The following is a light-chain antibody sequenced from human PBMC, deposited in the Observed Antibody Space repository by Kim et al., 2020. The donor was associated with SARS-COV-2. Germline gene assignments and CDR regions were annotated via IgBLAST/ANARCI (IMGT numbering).Light chain of an antibody. CDR1: NLGDRY. CDR3: QAWDSSTPGVL. J-gene: IGLJ3*02. V-gene: IGLV3-1*01. CDR2: QDR. Sequence: PGQTASITCSGDNLGDRYACWYQQKPGQSPVMVIYQDRKRPSGIPERFSGSTSGNTATLTISGAQPMDEADYYCQAWDSSTPGVLFGGGTQLTVL.